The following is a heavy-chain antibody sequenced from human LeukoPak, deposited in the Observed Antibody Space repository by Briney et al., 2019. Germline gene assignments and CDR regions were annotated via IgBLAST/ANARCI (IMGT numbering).Heavy chain of an antibody. J-gene: IGHJ5*02. Sequence: SQTLSLTCTVSGGSISSGGYYWSWIRQHPGKGLEWIGYIYYSGSTYYNPSLKSRVTISVDTSKNQFSLKLSSVTAADAAVYYCARDRSAWWFDPWGQGTLVTVSS. D-gene: IGHD1-14*01. V-gene: IGHV4-31*03. CDR1: GGSISSGGYY. CDR3: ARDRSAWWFDP. CDR2: IYYSGST.